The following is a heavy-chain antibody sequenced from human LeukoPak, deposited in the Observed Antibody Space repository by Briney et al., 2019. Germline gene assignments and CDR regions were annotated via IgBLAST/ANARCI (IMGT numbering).Heavy chain of an antibody. D-gene: IGHD1-26*01. CDR2: IRYDGNDH. J-gene: IGHJ3*01. CDR1: GFTFGRYG. Sequence: GGSLRLSCAGSGFTFGRYGMHWVRQAPGKGLEWVALIRYDGNDHWYGDSAKGRFTISRDNSKDTVYLQMDSLRDEDAAVYYCARWGIVGHDAFDLWGQGTMVTVSS. CDR3: ARWGIVGHDAFDL. V-gene: IGHV3-33*01.